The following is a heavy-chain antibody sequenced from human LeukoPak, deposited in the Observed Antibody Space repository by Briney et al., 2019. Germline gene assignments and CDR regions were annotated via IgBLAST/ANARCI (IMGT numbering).Heavy chain of an antibody. V-gene: IGHV3-23*01. CDR2: ISGSGGST. Sequence: PGVSLRLSCGASGFRFSSYAMRWVRQAPGKGLEWVSAISGSGGSTYYADSVKGRFTISRDNSKNTLYLQMNSLRAEDTAVYYCAKTVAGGFDYWGQGTPVTVSS. D-gene: IGHD6-19*01. J-gene: IGHJ4*02. CDR3: AKTVAGGFDY. CDR1: GFRFSSYA.